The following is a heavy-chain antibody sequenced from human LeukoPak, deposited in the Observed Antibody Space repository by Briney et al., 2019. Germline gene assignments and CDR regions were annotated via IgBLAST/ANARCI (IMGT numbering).Heavy chain of an antibody. D-gene: IGHD3-10*01. CDR1: GFTVSGNY. J-gene: IGHJ5*02. V-gene: IGHV3-66*01. CDR3: VRNSYGSGSTPLGP. Sequence: GGSLRLSCAASGFTVSGNYMSWVRQAPGRGLEWVSALYSGGSTYYADSVKGRFTISRDSSKNTLFLQMNRLRAEDTAMYYCVRNSYGSGSTPLGPWGQGTLVTVSS. CDR2: LYSGGST.